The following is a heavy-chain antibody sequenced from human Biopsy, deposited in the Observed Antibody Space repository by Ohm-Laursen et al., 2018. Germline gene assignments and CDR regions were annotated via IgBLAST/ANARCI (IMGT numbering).Heavy chain of an antibody. V-gene: IGHV4-59*08. Sequence: SDTLSLTCTVSGGSITSYSWSWIRQPPGKGLEPIGYIYNTGDTTYNPSLQSRFTISLDTSNNQLSLRLRHVTAADAAVYYCARRSAANWYFNLWGRGTLVTVSS. CDR3: ARRSAANWYFNL. D-gene: IGHD6-25*01. CDR2: IYNTGDT. CDR1: GGSITSYS. J-gene: IGHJ2*01.